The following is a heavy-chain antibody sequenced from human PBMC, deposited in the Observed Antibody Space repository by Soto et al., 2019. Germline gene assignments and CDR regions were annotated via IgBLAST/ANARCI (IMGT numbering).Heavy chain of an antibody. CDR2: INPNSGGT. V-gene: IGHV1-2*04. CDR1: GYTFTGYY. Sequence: QVQLVQSGAEVKKPGASVKVSCKASGYTFTGYYMHWVRQAPGQGLEWMGWINPNSGGTNYAQKFQGWVTMTRDTSISTAYMELSRLRSDDTAVYYCARERIVVVPAARGYYYYGMDVWGQGTTATVSS. J-gene: IGHJ6*02. CDR3: ARERIVVVPAARGYYYYGMDV. D-gene: IGHD2-2*01.